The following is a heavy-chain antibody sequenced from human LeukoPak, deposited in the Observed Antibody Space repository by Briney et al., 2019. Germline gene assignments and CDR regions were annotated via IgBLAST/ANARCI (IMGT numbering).Heavy chain of an antibody. Sequence: GGSLRLSCAASGFTFSSYWMHWVRQAPGKGLVWVSRVNSDGSSTSYADSVKGRFTISRDNAKYTLYLQMNSLRAEDAAVYYCARDPGDGDYGYWGQGTLVTVSS. CDR1: GFTFSSYW. V-gene: IGHV3-74*01. D-gene: IGHD4-17*01. J-gene: IGHJ4*02. CDR2: VNSDGSST. CDR3: ARDPGDGDYGY.